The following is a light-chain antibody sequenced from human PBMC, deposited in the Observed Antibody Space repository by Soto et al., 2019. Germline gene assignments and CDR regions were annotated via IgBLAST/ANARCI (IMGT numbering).Light chain of an antibody. CDR2: KAS. CDR1: QSISSW. CDR3: QQYST. V-gene: IGKV1-5*03. J-gene: IGKJ1*01. Sequence: DIQMTQSPSTLSASVGDRVTITCRASQSISSWLAWYQQKPGKAPNLLIYKASSLESGVPSRFSGSGSGTEFPLTNSSLQPDDFESYYCQQYSTFGQGTKVEIK.